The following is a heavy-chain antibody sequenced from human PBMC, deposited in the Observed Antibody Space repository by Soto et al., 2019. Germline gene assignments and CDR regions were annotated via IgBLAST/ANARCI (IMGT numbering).Heavy chain of an antibody. V-gene: IGHV5-10-1*01. CDR2: IDPSDSYT. Sequence: GESLKISCKGSGYSFTSYWISWVRQMPGKGLEWMGRIDPSDSYTNYSPSFQGHVTISADKSTSTAYLQWSSLKASDTAMYYCATDIVVVPAATEYYYYGMDVWGQGTTVTVSS. D-gene: IGHD2-2*01. J-gene: IGHJ6*02. CDR1: GYSFTSYW. CDR3: ATDIVVVPAATEYYYYGMDV.